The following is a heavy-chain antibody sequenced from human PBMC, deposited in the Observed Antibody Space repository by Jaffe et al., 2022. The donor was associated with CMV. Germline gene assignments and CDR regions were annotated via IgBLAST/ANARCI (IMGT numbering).Heavy chain of an antibody. CDR2: IYYSGST. CDR3: ARLMSKSKVKASRSDY. CDR1: GGSISSSSYY. V-gene: IGHV4-39*01. Sequence: QLQLQESGPGLVKPSETLSLTCTVSGGSISSSSYYWGWIRQPPGKGLEWIGSIYYSGSTYYNPSLKSRVTISVDTSKNQFSLKLSSVTAADTAVYYCARLMSKSKVKASRSDYWGQGTLVTVSS. D-gene: IGHD2-8*01. J-gene: IGHJ4*02.